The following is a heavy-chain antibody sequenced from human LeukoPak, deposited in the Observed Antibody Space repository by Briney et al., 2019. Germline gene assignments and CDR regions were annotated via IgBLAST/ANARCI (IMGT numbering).Heavy chain of an antibody. CDR2: IRGSGGST. V-gene: IGHV3-23*01. CDR1: GFTFSSYA. CDR3: ARRRIAVAGTWFDP. Sequence: PGGSLRLSCAASGFTFSSYAMSWVRQAPGKGLEWVSAIRGSGGSTYYADSVKGRFTISRDNSKNTLYLQMNSLRAEDTAVYYCARRRIAVAGTWFDPWGQGTLVTVSS. J-gene: IGHJ5*02. D-gene: IGHD6-19*01.